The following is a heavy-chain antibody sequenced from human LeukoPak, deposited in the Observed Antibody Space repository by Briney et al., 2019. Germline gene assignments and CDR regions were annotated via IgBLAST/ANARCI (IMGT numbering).Heavy chain of an antibody. Sequence: GESLKISCKGSGYSFTSYWISWVRQMPGKGLEWMGIIYPGDSDTRYSPSFQGQVTISADKSISTAYLQWSSLKASDTAMYYCARQGGGWLQSYYFDYWGQGTLVTVSS. V-gene: IGHV5-51*01. CDR1: GYSFTSYW. CDR3: ARQGGGWLQSYYFDY. CDR2: IYPGDSDT. J-gene: IGHJ4*02. D-gene: IGHD5-24*01.